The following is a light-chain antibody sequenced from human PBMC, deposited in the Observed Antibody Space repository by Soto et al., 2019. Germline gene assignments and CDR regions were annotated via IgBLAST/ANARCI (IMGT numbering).Light chain of an antibody. J-gene: IGLJ1*01. V-gene: IGLV2-8*01. Sequence: QSVLTQPPSASGSPGQAVTISCTGTSSDVGTSNYVSWYQQHPGKAPKLMIYEVTKRLSGVPDRFSGSMSGNTASLTVSGLQADDEADYYCSSRSGTDILYVFGTGTKVTVL. CDR3: SSRSGTDILYV. CDR1: SSDVGTSNY. CDR2: EVT.